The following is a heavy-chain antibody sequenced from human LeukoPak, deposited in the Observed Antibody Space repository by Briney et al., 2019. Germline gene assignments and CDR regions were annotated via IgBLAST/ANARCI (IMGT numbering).Heavy chain of an antibody. CDR3: ATKQWLAPPPDS. CDR1: GFTFSKYW. CDR2: INTDGTVT. J-gene: IGHJ4*02. V-gene: IGHV3-74*01. D-gene: IGHD6-19*01. Sequence: GGSLRLSCAASGFTFSKYWMLWVRQAPGKGLESVSRINTDGTVTTYADSVKGRFTVSRDNAANTMFLQINSVRDEDTAVYYCATKQWLAPPPDSWGQGTPVTVSS.